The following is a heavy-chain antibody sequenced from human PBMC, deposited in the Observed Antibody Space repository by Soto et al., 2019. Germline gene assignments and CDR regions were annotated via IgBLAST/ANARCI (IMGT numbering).Heavy chain of an antibody. D-gene: IGHD6-13*01. CDR3: ARYRREAVAGYTLDN. V-gene: IGHV4-59*01. Sequence: PSETLSLTCTVSGGSSSSNYWTWIRQPPGKGLEWIGYVYNSGSTNYNPSLKSRVTISEDTSKSQFSLEVNSMTAADTAVYYCARYRREAVAGYTLDNWGQGILVTVSS. CDR1: GGSSSSNY. CDR2: VYNSGST. J-gene: IGHJ4*02.